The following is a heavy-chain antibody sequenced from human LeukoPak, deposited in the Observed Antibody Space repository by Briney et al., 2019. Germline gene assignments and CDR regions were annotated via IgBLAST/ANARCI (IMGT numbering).Heavy chain of an antibody. Sequence: ASVKVSCKASGYTFTGYYMHWVRQAPGQGLEWMGRINPNSGGTNYAQKFQGRVTMTRDTSISTAYMELSRLRSDDTAVYYCARYCSSTSCLDYWGQGTLVTVSS. CDR1: GYTFTGYY. V-gene: IGHV1-2*06. CDR3: ARYCSSTSCLDY. J-gene: IGHJ4*02. CDR2: INPNSGGT. D-gene: IGHD2-2*01.